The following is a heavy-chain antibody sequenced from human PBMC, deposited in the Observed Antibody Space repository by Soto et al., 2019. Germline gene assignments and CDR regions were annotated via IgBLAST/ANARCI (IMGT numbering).Heavy chain of an antibody. V-gene: IGHV4-39*01. D-gene: IGHD5-12*01. CDR1: GGSISSSSYY. CDR2: IYYSGST. CDR3: ARPLGGYVGWFDP. Sequence: KPSETLSLTCTVSGGSISSSSYYWGWIRQPPGKGLEWIGSIYYSGSTYYNPSLKSRVTISVDTSKNQFSLKLSSVTAADTAVYYCARPLGGYVGWFDPWGQGTLVTVSS. J-gene: IGHJ5*02.